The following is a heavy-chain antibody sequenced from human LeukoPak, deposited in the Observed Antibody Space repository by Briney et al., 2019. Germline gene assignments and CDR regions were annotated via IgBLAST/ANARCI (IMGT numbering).Heavy chain of an antibody. Sequence: SETLSLTCTVSGGSISDYHWSWIRQPPGKGLEWIGYIYYSGNTNYNPSLRSRVTISVDTSKNQISLTLSSVTVADTAVYYCARHPVWLYYFEYWGQGALVTVSS. CDR2: IYYSGNT. D-gene: IGHD5-24*01. J-gene: IGHJ4*02. CDR3: ARHPVWLYYFEY. V-gene: IGHV4-59*01. CDR1: GGSISDYH.